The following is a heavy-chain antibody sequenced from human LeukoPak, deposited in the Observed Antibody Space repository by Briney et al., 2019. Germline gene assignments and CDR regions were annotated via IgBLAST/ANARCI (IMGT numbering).Heavy chain of an antibody. V-gene: IGHV4-34*01. CDR1: GGSFSGYY. CDR3: ARGHPRWVVPAAIRGYYYYGMDV. J-gene: IGHJ6*02. Sequence: PSETLSLTCAVYGGSFSGYYWSWIRQPPGKGLEWIGEINHSGSTNYNPSLKSRVTISVDTSKNQFSLKLSSVTAADTAVYYCARGHPRWVVPAAIRGYYYYGMDVWGQGTTVTVSS. D-gene: IGHD2-2*02. CDR2: INHSGST.